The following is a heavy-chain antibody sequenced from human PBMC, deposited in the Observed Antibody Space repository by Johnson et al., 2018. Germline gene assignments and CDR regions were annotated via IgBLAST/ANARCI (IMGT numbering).Heavy chain of an antibody. V-gene: IGHV3-30*03. CDR3: AREDTRGMDV. Sequence: QVQLGQSGGGVVQPGRSLRLSCAASGFTFSSYGMHWVRQAPGKGLEWVAVISYDGSNKYYADSVKGRFTISRDNSKNTLYLQLNSLRAEETAVYYCAREDTRGMDVWGQGTTVTVSS. J-gene: IGHJ6*02. CDR2: ISYDGSNK. CDR1: GFTFSSYG. D-gene: IGHD5-18*01.